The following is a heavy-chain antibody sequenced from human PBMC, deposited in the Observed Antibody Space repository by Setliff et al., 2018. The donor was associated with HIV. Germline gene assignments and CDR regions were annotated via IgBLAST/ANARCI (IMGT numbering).Heavy chain of an antibody. CDR1: GDTFSNYA. J-gene: IGHJ4*02. CDR2: IIPIFDTT. CDR3: ARDPRDCGNGVCYYLDS. V-gene: IGHV1-69*06. D-gene: IGHD2-8*01. Sequence: SVKVSCKASGDTFSNYAFSWVRQAPGQGLEWMGRIIPIFDTTNYAQKFQGRVTITADKSTGTAYMELSSLRSEDTAMYYCARDPRDCGNGVCYYLDSWGQGTLVT.